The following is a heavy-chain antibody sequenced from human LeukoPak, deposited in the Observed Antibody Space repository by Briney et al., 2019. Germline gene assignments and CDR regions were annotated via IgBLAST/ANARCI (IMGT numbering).Heavy chain of an antibody. CDR1: GFTFDDYA. V-gene: IGHV3-9*01. CDR3: AKVRVIIFRMDV. Sequence: GRSLRLSCAASGFTFDDYAMHWVRQAPGKGLEWVSGISWNSGSIGYADSVKGRFTISRDNSKNTLYLQMNSLRAEDTAVYYCAKVRVIIFRMDVWGQGTTVTVSS. CDR2: ISWNSGSI. D-gene: IGHD3-3*01. J-gene: IGHJ6*02.